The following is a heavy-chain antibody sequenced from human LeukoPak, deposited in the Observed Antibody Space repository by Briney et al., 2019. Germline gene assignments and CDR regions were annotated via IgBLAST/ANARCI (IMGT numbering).Heavy chain of an antibody. J-gene: IGHJ3*01. CDR3: ARNRTSYYGEIPFDV. D-gene: IGHD3/OR15-3a*01. CDR2: IYGSGST. V-gene: IGHV4-4*07. CDR1: GGAISNFY. Sequence: SETLSFTCTVYGGAISNFYWSWIRQSAGKGLEWIGQIYGSGSTNYNPSLKSRVTMSADKSKNQISLRLTSVTAADTAVYYCARNRTSYYGEIPFDVWGQGTMVTVSS.